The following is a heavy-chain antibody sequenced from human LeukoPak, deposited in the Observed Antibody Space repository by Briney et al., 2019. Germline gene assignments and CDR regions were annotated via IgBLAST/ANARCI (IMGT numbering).Heavy chain of an antibody. J-gene: IGHJ5*02. Sequence: GESLRLYCAASGLTFSDYYMSWIRQAPGKGLEWLSYINIGGTNTHYADSVKGRFTISRDNAKKSLYLEMTNLRAEDTAVYYCATDGAGFDTWGQGVLVTVSS. CDR3: ATDGAGFDT. V-gene: IGHV3-11*01. CDR2: INIGGTNT. CDR1: GLTFSDYY.